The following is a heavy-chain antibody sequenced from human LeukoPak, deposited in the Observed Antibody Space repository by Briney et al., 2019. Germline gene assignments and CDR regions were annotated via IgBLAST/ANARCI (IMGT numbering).Heavy chain of an antibody. J-gene: IGHJ4*02. CDR1: GFTFNNYA. D-gene: IGHD6-19*01. CDR3: AKDSKGYSSGWDLDY. CDR2: ISGSGGTT. V-gene: IGHV3-23*01. Sequence: GGSLRLSCAASGFTFNNYAMSWVRQAPGKGLEWVSAISGSGGTTYYADSVKGRFTISRDNSKNTLYLQMNSLRAEDTALYYCAKDSKGYSSGWDLDYWGQGTLVTVSS.